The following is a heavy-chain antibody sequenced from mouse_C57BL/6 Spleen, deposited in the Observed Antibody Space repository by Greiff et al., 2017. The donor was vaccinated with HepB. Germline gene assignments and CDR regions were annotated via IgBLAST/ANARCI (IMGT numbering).Heavy chain of an antibody. V-gene: IGHV1-69*01. CDR1: GYTFTSYW. CDR2: IDPSDSST. Sequence: QVQLQQPGAELVMPGASVKLSCKASGYTFTSYWMHWVKQRPGQGLEWIGEIDPSDSSTNYNQKFKGKSTLTVDKSSSTAYMQLSSLTSEDSAVYYCARKASAMDYGGQGTSVTVSS. CDR3: ARKASAMDY. D-gene: IGHD6-1*01. J-gene: IGHJ4*01.